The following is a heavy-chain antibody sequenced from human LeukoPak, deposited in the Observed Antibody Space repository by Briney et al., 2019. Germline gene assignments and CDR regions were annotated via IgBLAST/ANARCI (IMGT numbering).Heavy chain of an antibody. CDR1: GGSFSGYY. D-gene: IGHD1-26*01. J-gene: IGHJ4*02. CDR2: INHSGST. V-gene: IGHV4-34*01. CDR3: AREVGASSCFDY. Sequence: PSETLSLTCAVYGGSFSGYYWSWIRQPPGKGLEWIGEINHSGSTNYNPSLKSRVTISVDKSKNQFSLKLSSVTAADTAVYYCAREVGASSCFDYWGQGTLVTVSS.